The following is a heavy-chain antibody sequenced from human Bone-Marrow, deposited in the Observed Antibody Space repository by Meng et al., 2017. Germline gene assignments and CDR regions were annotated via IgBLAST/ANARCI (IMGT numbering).Heavy chain of an antibody. CDR3: AVLEGG. Sequence: ASVKVSCKASGYNFIDYWVYWVRQAPGQVLEWIGWINPNGGGTKYAQKFLGRVTVTRDTSTTSVYIEVNSLTYDDTAVYYCAVLEGGWGQGSLVTVSS. J-gene: IGHJ4*02. D-gene: IGHD2-8*02. V-gene: IGHV1-2*02. CDR2: INPNGGGT. CDR1: GYNFIDYW.